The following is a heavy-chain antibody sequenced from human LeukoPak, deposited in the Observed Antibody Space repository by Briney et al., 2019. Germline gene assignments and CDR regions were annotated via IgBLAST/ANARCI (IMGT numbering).Heavy chain of an antibody. CDR1: GFTFSSYA. J-gene: IGHJ4*02. CDR2: ISYDGSNK. CDR3: ARDLSGSLNYFDY. Sequence: GGSLRLSCAASGFTFSSYAMHWVRQAPGKGLEWVAVISYDGSNKYYADSVKGRFTISRDNSKNTLYLQMNSLRAEDTAVYYCARDLSGSLNYFDYWGQGTLVTVSS. D-gene: IGHD1-26*01. V-gene: IGHV3-30-3*01.